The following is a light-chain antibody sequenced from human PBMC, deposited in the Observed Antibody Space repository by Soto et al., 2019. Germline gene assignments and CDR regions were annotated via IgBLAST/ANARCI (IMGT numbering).Light chain of an antibody. Sequence: DIVLTQSPATLSLSPGEGATLSCRASQSVNTYLAWYQQKTGQALRLLIYDASNRATGIPARFSGTGSGTEFTLAISSLEPEDFAVYYCQQRSTWPHTFGPGTKVEI. CDR1: QSVNTY. CDR3: QQRSTWPHT. V-gene: IGKV3-11*01. J-gene: IGKJ3*01. CDR2: DAS.